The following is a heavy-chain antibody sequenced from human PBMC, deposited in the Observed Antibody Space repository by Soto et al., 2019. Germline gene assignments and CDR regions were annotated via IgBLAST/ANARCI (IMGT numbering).Heavy chain of an antibody. Sequence: GGSLRLSCAASGFTFSSYAMTWVRQTPGKGLEWVSSIGNGGGSTYYADSVKGRFTISRDNSKNMLYLDMNSLRGEDTAIYYCAKVRPGLDVWGQGTTVTVSS. V-gene: IGHV3-23*01. CDR3: AKVRPGLDV. J-gene: IGHJ6*02. CDR1: GFTFSSYA. CDR2: IGNGGGST.